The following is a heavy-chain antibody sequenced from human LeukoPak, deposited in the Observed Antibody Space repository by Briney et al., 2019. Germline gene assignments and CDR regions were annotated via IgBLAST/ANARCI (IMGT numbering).Heavy chain of an antibody. CDR3: ARLVGYYSRGSCYHFDY. CDR2: IYYSGTT. CDR1: GGSIISGDDY. Sequence: PSETLSLTCTVSGGSIISGDDYWSWIRQPPGKGLEWIGYIYYSGTTYYNPSLKSRASISVDTSKNQFSLKLSSVTAADTALYFCARLVGYYSRGSCYHFDYWGRGSLVTVSS. J-gene: IGHJ4*02. D-gene: IGHD2-15*01. V-gene: IGHV4-30-4*01.